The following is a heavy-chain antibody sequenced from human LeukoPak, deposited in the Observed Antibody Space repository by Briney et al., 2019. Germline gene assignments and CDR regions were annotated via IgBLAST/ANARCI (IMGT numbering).Heavy chain of an antibody. CDR2: MNPNSGNT. V-gene: IGHV1-8*01. CDR3: ARSRTPYSSSWYSFYYYGMDV. Sequence: GASVKVSCKASGYTFTSYDINWVRQATGQGLEWMGWMNPNSGNTGYAQKFQGRVTMTRNTSISTAYMELSSLRSEDTAVYYCARSRTPYSSSWYSFYYYGMDVWGQGATVTVSS. J-gene: IGHJ6*02. CDR1: GYTFTSYD. D-gene: IGHD6-13*01.